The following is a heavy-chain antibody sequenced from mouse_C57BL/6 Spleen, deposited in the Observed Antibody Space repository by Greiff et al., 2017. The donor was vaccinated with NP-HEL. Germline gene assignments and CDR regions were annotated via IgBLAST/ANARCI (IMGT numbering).Heavy chain of an antibody. CDR1: GYTFTSYW. J-gene: IGHJ1*03. CDR3: ARWDYYGSSYDWYFDV. Sequence: VQLQQSGAELVKPGASVKLSCKASGYTFTSYWMQWVKQRPGQGLEWIGEIDPSDSYTNYNQKFKGKATLTVDTSSSTAYMQLSSLTAEDSAVYYCARWDYYGSSYDWYFDVWGTGTTVTVSS. CDR2: IDPSDSYT. D-gene: IGHD1-1*01. V-gene: IGHV1-50*01.